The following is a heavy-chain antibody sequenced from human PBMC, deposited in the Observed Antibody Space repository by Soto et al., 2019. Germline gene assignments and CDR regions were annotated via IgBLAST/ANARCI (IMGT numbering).Heavy chain of an antibody. CDR3: AREGRYSSGWYDY. CDR1: GGYISSYY. J-gene: IGHJ4*02. CDR2: IYYSGST. D-gene: IGHD6-19*01. Sequence: SETLSLTCTVSGGYISSYYWSWIRQPPGKGLEWIGYIYYSGSTNYNPSLKSRVTISVDTSKNQFSLKLSSVTAADTAVYYCAREGRYSSGWYDYWGQGTLVTVSS. V-gene: IGHV4-59*01.